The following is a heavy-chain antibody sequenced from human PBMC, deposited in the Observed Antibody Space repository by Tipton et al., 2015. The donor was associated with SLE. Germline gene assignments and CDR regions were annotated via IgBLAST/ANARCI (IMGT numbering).Heavy chain of an antibody. Sequence: QLVQSGAEVKKPGSSVNVSCKASGGTFSIYVISWVRQATGQGLEWMGWMNPNSGNTGYAQKFQGRVTITRNTSISTAYMELSSLRSEDTAVYYCARGPRGQGRWFDPWGRGTLVTVSS. CDR1: GGTFSIYV. CDR2: MNPNSGNT. J-gene: IGHJ5*02. D-gene: IGHD3-10*01. V-gene: IGHV1-8*03. CDR3: ARGPRGQGRWFDP.